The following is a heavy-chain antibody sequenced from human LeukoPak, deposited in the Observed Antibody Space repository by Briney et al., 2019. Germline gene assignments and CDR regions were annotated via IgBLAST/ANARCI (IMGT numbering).Heavy chain of an antibody. D-gene: IGHD2-15*01. J-gene: IGHJ5*02. CDR3: ARELLGAFDP. V-gene: IGHV3-48*03. Sequence: PGGSLRLSCAVSGFIFSSYEMNWVRQAPGRGLEWVSYISSGGTTIYYAESVKGRFTISRDNAKNSLYLQMNSLRVEDTAVYYCARELLGAFDPWGQGTLVTVSS. CDR1: GFIFSSYE. CDR2: ISSGGTTI.